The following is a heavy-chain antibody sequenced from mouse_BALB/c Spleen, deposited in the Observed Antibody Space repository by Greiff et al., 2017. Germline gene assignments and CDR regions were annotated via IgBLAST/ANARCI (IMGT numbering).Heavy chain of an antibody. J-gene: IGHJ3*01. CDR2: ISYSGST. D-gene: IGHD2-4*01. Sequence: VQLKESGPGLVKPSQSLSLTCTVTGYSITSDYAWNWIRQFPGNKLEWMGYISYSGSTSYNPSLKSRISITRDTSKNQFFLQLNSVTTEDTATYYCARGYDYDGAYWGQGTLVTVSA. CDR3: ARGYDYDGAY. V-gene: IGHV3-2*02. CDR1: GYSITSDYA.